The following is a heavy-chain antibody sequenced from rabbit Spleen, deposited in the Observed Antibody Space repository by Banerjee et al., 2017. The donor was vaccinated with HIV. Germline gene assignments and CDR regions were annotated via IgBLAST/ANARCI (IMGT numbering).Heavy chain of an antibody. CDR2: IDPVFGIT. J-gene: IGHJ3*01. CDR1: GFTLSSYY. V-gene: IGHV1S7*01. D-gene: IGHD4-1*01. CDR3: ARAIVPWLGLTRLDL. Sequence: QLEESGGRLVQPGGSLTLSCKASGFTLSSYYMNWVRQAPGKGLEWIGYIDPVFGITYYANWVNGRFSISSDNAQSTVDLKMTSLTAADTATYFCARAIVPWLGLTRLDLWGPGTLVTVS.